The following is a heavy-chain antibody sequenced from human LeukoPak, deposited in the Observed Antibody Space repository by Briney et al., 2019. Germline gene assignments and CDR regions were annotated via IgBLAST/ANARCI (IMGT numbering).Heavy chain of an antibody. J-gene: IGHJ1*01. V-gene: IGHV4-39*07. CDR3: ARSGWYASEYFQH. Sequence: TSETLSLTCTVSGGSISSSSYYWGWIRQPPGKGLEWIGSVYYKGSTYYIPSLKSRVTISVDTSKNQFSLKLSSVTAADTAVYYCARSGWYASEYFQHWGQGTLVTVSS. CDR1: GGSISSSSYY. D-gene: IGHD6-19*01. CDR2: VYYKGST.